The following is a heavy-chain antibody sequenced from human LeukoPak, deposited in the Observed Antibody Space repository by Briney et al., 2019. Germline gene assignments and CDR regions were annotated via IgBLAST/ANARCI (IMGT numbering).Heavy chain of an antibody. J-gene: IGHJ3*02. CDR2: ISYDATNK. CDR3: AKESWSTDSGKGAFDI. D-gene: IGHD3-10*01. Sequence: PGGSLRLSCAASGFTFSSYGIHWVRQAPGKGLVWVAFISYDATNKYFTDSVKGRFTISRDNSKKTLYLQMNSLRPEDTAVYYCAKESWSTDSGKGAFDIWGQGTMVTVSS. CDR1: GFTFSSYG. V-gene: IGHV3-30*18.